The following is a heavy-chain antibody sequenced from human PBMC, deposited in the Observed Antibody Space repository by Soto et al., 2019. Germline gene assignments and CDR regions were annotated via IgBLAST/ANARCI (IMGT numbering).Heavy chain of an antibody. D-gene: IGHD1-1*01. CDR2: INSDGSST. CDR1: GFTFSSYW. V-gene: IGHV3-74*01. CDR3: ATLASIQPESFDY. Sequence: PGGSLRLSCAASGFTFSSYWMHWVRQAPGKGLVWVSRINSDGSSTTYADSVKGRFTVSRDNAKNTLYLQMKSLRGEDTALYYCATLASIQPESFDYWGQGTPVTVSS. J-gene: IGHJ4*02.